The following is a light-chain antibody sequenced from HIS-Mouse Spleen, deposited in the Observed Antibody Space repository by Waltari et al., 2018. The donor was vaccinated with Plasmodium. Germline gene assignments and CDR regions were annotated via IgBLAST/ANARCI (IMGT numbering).Light chain of an antibody. CDR2: KDS. V-gene: IGLV3-27*01. J-gene: IGLJ3*02. Sequence: SYELTQPSSVSVSPGQTARITCSGAVLAKQYARWFQQKPGQAPGLVLYKDSERPAGIPERFSGSSSGTTVTLTISGAQVEDEADYYCYSAADNNLVFGGGTKLTVL. CDR1: VLAKQY. CDR3: YSAADNNLV.